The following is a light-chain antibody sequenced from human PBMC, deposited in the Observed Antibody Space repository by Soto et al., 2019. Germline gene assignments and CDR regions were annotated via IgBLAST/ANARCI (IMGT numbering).Light chain of an antibody. CDR1: SSNIGSNT. J-gene: IGLJ2*01. Sequence: QSVLTQPPSASGTPGQRVTISCSGSSSNIGSNTVNWYQQLPGTATKLLIYSNNQRPSGVPDRFSGSKSGTSASLAISGLQSEDEADYYCAAWDDSLNGLFGGGTQLTV. CDR2: SNN. V-gene: IGLV1-44*01. CDR3: AAWDDSLNGL.